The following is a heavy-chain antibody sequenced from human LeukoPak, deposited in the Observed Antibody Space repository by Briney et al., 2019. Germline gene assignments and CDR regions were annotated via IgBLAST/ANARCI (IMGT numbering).Heavy chain of an antibody. CDR2: INSDGSST. J-gene: IGHJ4*02. D-gene: IGHD3-10*01. Sequence: GGSLRLSCAASGFTFSSYWMHWVRQAPGKGLVWVSRINSDGSSTSYADSVKGRFTISRDNAKNTLYLQMNSLRAEDTAVYYCARVWKYTMVRGLDYWGQRTLVTVSS. CDR1: GFTFSSYW. CDR3: ARVWKYTMVRGLDY. V-gene: IGHV3-74*01.